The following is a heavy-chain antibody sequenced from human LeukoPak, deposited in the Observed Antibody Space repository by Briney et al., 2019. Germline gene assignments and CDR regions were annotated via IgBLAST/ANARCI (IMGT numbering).Heavy chain of an antibody. Sequence: GGSLRLSCAASGFTFSSYEMNWVRQAPGKGLEWVSYISSSGSTIYYADSVKGRFTISRDNSKNTLYLQMNSLRAEDTAVYYCARAAGYDILTGYYDPWGQGTLVTVSS. D-gene: IGHD3-9*01. V-gene: IGHV3-48*03. CDR1: GFTFSSYE. J-gene: IGHJ5*02. CDR2: ISSSGSTI. CDR3: ARAAGYDILTGYYDP.